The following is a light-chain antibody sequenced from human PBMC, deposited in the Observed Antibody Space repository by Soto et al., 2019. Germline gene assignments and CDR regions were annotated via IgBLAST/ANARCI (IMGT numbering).Light chain of an antibody. Sequence: NFMLTQPHSVSESPGKTVTISCTRSRGSIASNYVQWYQQRPGSAHTTVIYEDNQRPSGVPDRFSGSIDSSSNSASLTISGLKTEDEADYYCQSYDSSNVVFVGWTKLTVL. J-gene: IGLJ2*01. CDR1: RGSIASNY. CDR3: QSYDSSNVV. CDR2: EDN. V-gene: IGLV6-57*04.